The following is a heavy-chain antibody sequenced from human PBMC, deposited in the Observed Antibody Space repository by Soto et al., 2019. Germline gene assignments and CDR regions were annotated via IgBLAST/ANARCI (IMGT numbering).Heavy chain of an antibody. CDR3: AGVSVPADTTYYNHGMDV. CDR1: CGSIRNYY. D-gene: IGHD2-2*01. CDR2: IYTSGST. Sequence: KTSETLSLTCTVSCGSIRNYYWSWIRQTVGKGLEWIGRIYTSGSTNYNPSLKSRVTMSVDTSKNQFSLTLNSVTAADTAVYYCAGVSVPADTTYYNHGMDVWGQGTTVTVSS. J-gene: IGHJ6*02. V-gene: IGHV4-4*07.